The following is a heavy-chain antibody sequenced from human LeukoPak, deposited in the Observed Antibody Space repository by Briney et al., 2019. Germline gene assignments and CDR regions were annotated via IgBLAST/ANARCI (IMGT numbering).Heavy chain of an antibody. CDR2: ISAYNGDT. J-gene: IGHJ4*02. CDR3: ARNGDQFYYDSSGSPALGY. Sequence: ASVKVSCKASGYTFTSHSISWVRQAPGQGLEWMGWISAYNGDTKYAQKTQGRVTMTTDASTSTAYMELRSLRSDDTALYYCARNGDQFYYDSSGSPALGYWGQGTLVTVSS. CDR1: GYTFTSHS. D-gene: IGHD3-22*01. V-gene: IGHV1-18*01.